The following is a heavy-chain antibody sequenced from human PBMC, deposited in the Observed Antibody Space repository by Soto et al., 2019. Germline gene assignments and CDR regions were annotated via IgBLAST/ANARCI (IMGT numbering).Heavy chain of an antibody. CDR1: GYAYTDHD. V-gene: IGHV1-2*02. CDR3: RRDRGGERDFFY. Sequence: ASVKVYCQVSGYAYTDHDIHWVPQAPEQGPEWMGGIGPASGATRYAQRFQGRVTMTRDMSITTVYMELNNLSPDDTAVYYCRRDRGGERDFFYWGQGTPVTVSS. J-gene: IGHJ4*02. D-gene: IGHD3-10*01. CDR2: IGPASGAT.